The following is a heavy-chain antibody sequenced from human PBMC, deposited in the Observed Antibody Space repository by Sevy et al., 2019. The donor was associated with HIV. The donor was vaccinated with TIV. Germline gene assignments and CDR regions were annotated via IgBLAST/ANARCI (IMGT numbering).Heavy chain of an antibody. CDR2: ISYDGINK. D-gene: IGHD3-9*01. J-gene: IGHJ6*02. Sequence: GGFLRLSCEVSGLSVTNNGMHWVRQAPGKGLEWVAVISYDGINKYYGDSVKVRFIISRDRSKNTLYLQMNILRIEVTAVYYCAKDFTGFYGMDVWGQGTTVTVSS. V-gene: IGHV3-30*18. CDR3: AKDFTGFYGMDV. CDR1: GLSVTNNG.